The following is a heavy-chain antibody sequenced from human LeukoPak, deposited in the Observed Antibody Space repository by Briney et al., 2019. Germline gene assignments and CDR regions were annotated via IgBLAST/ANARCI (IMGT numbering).Heavy chain of an antibody. CDR2: IYYSGST. D-gene: IGHD5-18*01. J-gene: IGHJ4*02. Sequence: KPSETLSLTCTVSDGSISSSSYSWGWLRQPPGKGLEWIGSIYYSGSTYYNPSLKSRVTISVDTSKNQFSLKLSSVTAADTAVYYCARHVRFGSYGYGSFDYWGQGTLVTVSS. V-gene: IGHV4-39*01. CDR3: ARHVRFGSYGYGSFDY. CDR1: DGSISSSSYS.